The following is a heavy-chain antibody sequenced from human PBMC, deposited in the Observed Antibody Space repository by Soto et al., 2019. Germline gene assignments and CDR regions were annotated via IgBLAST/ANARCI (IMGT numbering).Heavy chain of an antibody. CDR2: ITHSGTT. D-gene: IGHD2-21*01. CDR3: APLATGTIIQHVVSRPFDV. Sequence: QVQLQQWGAGLVKPSGTLSLICAVSGGSLSGNCWSWVRQTPGKGPEWIGEITHSGTTNYNPSLNNRVILSLDMSNNQFSLNLYSVPASDTAVYSCAPLATGTIIQHVVSRPFDVWGQGTMVTVSS. J-gene: IGHJ3*01. CDR1: GGSLSGNC. V-gene: IGHV4-34*01.